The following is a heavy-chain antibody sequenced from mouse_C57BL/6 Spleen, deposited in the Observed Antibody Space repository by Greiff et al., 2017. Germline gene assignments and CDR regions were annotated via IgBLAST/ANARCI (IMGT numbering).Heavy chain of an antibody. Sequence: QVQLQQSGAELVKPGASVKLSCKASGYTFTSYWMQWVKQRPGQGLEWIGEIDPSDSYTNYNQKFKGKATLTVDTSSSTAYMQLSSLTSEDSAVYYCARKVGYYFDYWGQGTTLTVSS. CDR3: ARKVGYYFDY. CDR1: GYTFTSYW. D-gene: IGHD6-1*01. J-gene: IGHJ2*01. CDR2: IDPSDSYT. V-gene: IGHV1-50*01.